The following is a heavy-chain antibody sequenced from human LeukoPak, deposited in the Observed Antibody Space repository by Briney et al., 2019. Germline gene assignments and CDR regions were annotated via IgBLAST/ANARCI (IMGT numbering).Heavy chain of an antibody. Sequence: GGSLRLSCAASGFTFDDYAMHWVRQAPGKGLEWVSGISWNSGSIGYADSVKGRFTISRDNAKNSLYLQMNSLRAEDTAVYYCASKDGVTIFGVVIPGAFDIWGQGTMVTVSS. CDR1: GFTFDDYA. V-gene: IGHV3-9*01. CDR3: ASKDGVTIFGVVIPGAFDI. J-gene: IGHJ3*02. CDR2: ISWNSGSI. D-gene: IGHD3-3*01.